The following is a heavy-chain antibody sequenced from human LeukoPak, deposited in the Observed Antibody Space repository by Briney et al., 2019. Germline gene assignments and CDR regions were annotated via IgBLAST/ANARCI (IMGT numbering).Heavy chain of an antibody. D-gene: IGHD2-8*02. CDR3: ATYRQVLLPFES. CDR2: ISASGANR. CDR1: GFSFSSYE. V-gene: IGHV3-23*01. Sequence: GGSLRLSCAASGFSFSSYEMNWVRQAPGKGLEWVSGISASGANRYYADSVKGRFTISRDNSRDTLSVQINSLRAEDTAVYYCATYRQVLLPFESWGQGTLVTVSS. J-gene: IGHJ4*02.